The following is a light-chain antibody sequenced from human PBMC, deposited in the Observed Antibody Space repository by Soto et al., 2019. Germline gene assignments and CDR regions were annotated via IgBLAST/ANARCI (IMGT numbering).Light chain of an antibody. J-gene: IGKJ2*01. Sequence: DVVMTQSPLSLPVSLGQPASISCRSSLSLVYTDGNTHLSWFQQRPGQSPRRLIYKVYGRASGVPDRFSGSGSGTDFTLKISRVEAEDVGTYYCMQCSHSPYTFGQGTKLEIK. CDR3: MQCSHSPYT. V-gene: IGKV2-30*01. CDR1: LSLVYTDGNTH. CDR2: KVY.